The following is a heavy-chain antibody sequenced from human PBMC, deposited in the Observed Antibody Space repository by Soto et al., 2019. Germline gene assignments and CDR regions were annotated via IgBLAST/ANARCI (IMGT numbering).Heavy chain of an antibody. Sequence: EVQLVESGGGLVQPGGSLRISCKGSGFSFSSYWMSWVRQAPGKGLVWVASIKQDESEKYYVDSVKGRFTISRDNVDDSVFLHMNSLSAEDTAVYFCVRDVGFDYVNWGQGTLVTVSS. V-gene: IGHV3-7*01. CDR3: VRDVGFDYVN. J-gene: IGHJ4*02. D-gene: IGHD3-16*01. CDR1: GFSFSSYW. CDR2: IKQDESEK.